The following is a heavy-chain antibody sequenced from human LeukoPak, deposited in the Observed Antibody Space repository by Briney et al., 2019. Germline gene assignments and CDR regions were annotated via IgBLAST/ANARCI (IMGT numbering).Heavy chain of an antibody. CDR3: AKDVVVVPAAILAYFDY. D-gene: IGHD2-2*02. V-gene: IGHV3-23*01. Sequence: GGSLRLSCAASEFTFSSYAMSWVRQAPGKGLEWVSAISGSGGSTYYADSVKGRFTISRDNSKNTLYLQMNSLRAEDTAVYYCAKDVVVVPAAILAYFDYWGQGTLVTVSS. J-gene: IGHJ4*02. CDR1: EFTFSSYA. CDR2: ISGSGGST.